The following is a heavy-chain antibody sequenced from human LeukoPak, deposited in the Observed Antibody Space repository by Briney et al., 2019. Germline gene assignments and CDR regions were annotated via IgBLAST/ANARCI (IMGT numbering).Heavy chain of an antibody. Sequence: SETLSLTRTVSGGSISSYYWSWIRQPPGKGLEWIGYIYYSGSTNYNPSLKSRVTISVDTSKNQFSLKLSSVTAADTAVYYCAREGNDFWSGYYSLNWFDPWGQGTLVTVSS. V-gene: IGHV4-59*01. CDR3: AREGNDFWSGYYSLNWFDP. CDR1: GGSISSYY. CDR2: IYYSGST. J-gene: IGHJ5*02. D-gene: IGHD3-3*01.